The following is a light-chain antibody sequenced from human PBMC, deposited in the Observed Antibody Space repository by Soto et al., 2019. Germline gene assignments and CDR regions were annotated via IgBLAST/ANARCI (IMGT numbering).Light chain of an antibody. CDR1: QSVTSY. CDR2: GAS. Sequence: EIVLTQSPGTLSLSAGERATLSCWASQSVTSYLAWYQQKPGQAPRLLIYGASSRATGIPDRFSGSGSGTDFTLTISRLEPEDVAVYYCQQYGSSPRTFGQGTKVEIK. J-gene: IGKJ1*01. CDR3: QQYGSSPRT. V-gene: IGKV3-20*01.